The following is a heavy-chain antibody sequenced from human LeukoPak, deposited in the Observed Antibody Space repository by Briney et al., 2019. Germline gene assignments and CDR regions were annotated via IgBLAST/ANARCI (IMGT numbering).Heavy chain of an antibody. CDR1: GGSFSGYY. CDR2: INHSGST. CDR3: ARAIRWSYFDY. D-gene: IGHD3-10*01. V-gene: IGHV4-34*01. J-gene: IGHJ4*02. Sequence: SEALSLTCAVYGGSFSGYYWSWIRQPPGKGLEWIGEINHSGSTNYNPSLKGRVTISVDTSKNQFSLKLSSVTAADTAVYYCARAIRWSYFDYWGQGTLVTVSS.